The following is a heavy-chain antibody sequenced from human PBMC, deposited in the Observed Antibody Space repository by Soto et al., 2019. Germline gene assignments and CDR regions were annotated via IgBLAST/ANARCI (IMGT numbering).Heavy chain of an antibody. V-gene: IGHV1-3*01. CDR1: GYTFNSYA. D-gene: IGHD3-10*01. CDR2: INAGNGNT. J-gene: IGHJ4*02. CDR3: ARGNLLLWFGEPQDY. Sequence: GASVKVSCKASGYTFNSYAMHWVRQAPGQRLEWMGWINAGNGNTKYSQKFQGRVTITRDTSASTAYMELSSLTSEDTAVYYCARGNLLLWFGEPQDYWGQGTLVTVS.